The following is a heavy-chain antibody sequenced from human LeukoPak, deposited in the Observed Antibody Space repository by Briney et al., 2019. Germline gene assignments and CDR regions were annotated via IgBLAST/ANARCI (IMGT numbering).Heavy chain of an antibody. V-gene: IGHV3-23*01. CDR2: ISGSGGST. J-gene: IGHJ4*02. D-gene: IGHD2-21*02. CDR3: AKGICGGDCYSS. CDR1: GFTFSSYA. Sequence: GGSLRLSCAASGFTFSSYAMSWVRQAPGKGLEWVSAISGSGGSTYCADSVKGRFTISRDNSKNTLYLQMNSLRAEDTAVYYCAKGICGGDCYSSWGQGTLVTVSS.